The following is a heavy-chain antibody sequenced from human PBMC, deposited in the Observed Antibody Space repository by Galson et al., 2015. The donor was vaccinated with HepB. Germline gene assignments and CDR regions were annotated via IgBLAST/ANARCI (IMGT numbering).Heavy chain of an antibody. V-gene: IGHV3-48*04. Sequence: SLRLSCAASGFTFSSHSMNWVRQAPGKGLEWVSYISGSGSTIYYADSVKGRFTISRDNAKNSLYVQMNSLRAEDTAVYYCARQYCSGVSCYYAFDIWGQGTMVTVSS. CDR2: ISGSGSTI. CDR1: GFTFSSHS. CDR3: ARQYCSGVSCYYAFDI. D-gene: IGHD2-15*01. J-gene: IGHJ3*02.